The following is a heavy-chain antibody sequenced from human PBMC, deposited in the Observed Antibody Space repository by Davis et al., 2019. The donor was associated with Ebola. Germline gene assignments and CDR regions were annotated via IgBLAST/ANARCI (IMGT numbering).Heavy chain of an antibody. CDR1: GFTFSSYN. D-gene: IGHD1-1*01. CDR3: ARDLLEPLYYYYGMDV. CDR2: ISSSSTTK. Sequence: PGGSLRLSCAASGFTFSSYNMNWVRQAPGKGLEWVSYISSSSTTKYYADSVRGRFTISRDNAKNSLYLQMNSLRDEDTAVYYCARDLLEPLYYYYGMDVWGQGTTVTVSS. J-gene: IGHJ6*02. V-gene: IGHV3-48*02.